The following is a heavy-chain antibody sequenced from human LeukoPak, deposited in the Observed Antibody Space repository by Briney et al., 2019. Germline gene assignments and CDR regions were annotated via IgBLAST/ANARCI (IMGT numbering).Heavy chain of an antibody. V-gene: IGHV4-59*01. CDR3: ARGGYGSGSPWSY. J-gene: IGHJ4*02. CDR2: IYYSGST. Sequence: PPETLSLTCTVSGGSISSYYWSWIRQPPGKGLEWIGYIYYSGSTNYNPSLKSRVTISVDTSKNQFSLKLSSVTAADTAVYYCARGGYGSGSPWSYWGQGTLVTVSS. D-gene: IGHD3-10*01. CDR1: GGSISSYY.